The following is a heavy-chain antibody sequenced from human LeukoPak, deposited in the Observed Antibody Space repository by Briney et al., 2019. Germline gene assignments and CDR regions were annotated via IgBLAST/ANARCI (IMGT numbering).Heavy chain of an antibody. CDR3: ARQNPMTDFDY. Sequence: ASVKVSCKASGYTFTSYGISWVRQAPGQGLEWMGWISAYNGNTNYAQKLQGRVTITRDTSASTAYMELSSLRSEDMAVYYCARQNPMTDFDYWGQGTLVTVSS. CDR1: GYTFTSYG. V-gene: IGHV1-18*03. D-gene: IGHD2-21*02. J-gene: IGHJ4*02. CDR2: ISAYNGNT.